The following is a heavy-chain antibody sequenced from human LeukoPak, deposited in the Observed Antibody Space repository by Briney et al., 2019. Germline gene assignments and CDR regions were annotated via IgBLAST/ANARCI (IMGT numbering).Heavy chain of an antibody. D-gene: IGHD5-24*01. CDR2: IHGAST. CDR3: AKDQAGDGYNPM. V-gene: IGHV3-23*01. CDR1: GFTFSNCA. J-gene: IGHJ4*02. Sequence: GGSLRLSCVTSGFTFSNCAMSWVRQAPGKGLEWVSTIHGASTFYSASVKGRFTISRDNSKNTLYLQMDSLRAEDTAIYYCAKDQAGDGYNPMWGQGTRVTVSS.